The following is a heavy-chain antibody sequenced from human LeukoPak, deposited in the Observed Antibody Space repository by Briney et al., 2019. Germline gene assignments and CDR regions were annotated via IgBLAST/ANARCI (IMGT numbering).Heavy chain of an antibody. CDR2: MNPNSGST. J-gene: IGHJ5*02. Sequence: GASVKVSCKASGYTFTGHDINWVRQAPGQGLEWMGWMNPNSGSTGYTQKFQGRVTMTRDTSLSTAYMELSSLRPDDTAVYYCARSQAGGGVWFDLWGQATLVTASS. CDR1: GYTFTGHD. V-gene: IGHV1-8*01. CDR3: ARSQAGGGVWFDL. D-gene: IGHD6-19*01.